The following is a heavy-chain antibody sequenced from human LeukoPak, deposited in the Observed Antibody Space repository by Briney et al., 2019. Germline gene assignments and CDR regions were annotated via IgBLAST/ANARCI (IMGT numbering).Heavy chain of an antibody. CDR2: ISSDGSNK. CDR3: ARDWAYTVTSPPGY. V-gene: IGHV3-30-3*01. J-gene: IGHJ4*02. Sequence: PGRSLRLSCAASRXTFSNYAMHWVRQAPGKGLEWVAVISSDGSNKYYADSVKGRFTISRDNSKNTLSLQMNSLRVVDTAVYYCARDWAYTVTSPPGYWGQGTLVTVSS. D-gene: IGHD4-17*01. CDR1: RXTFSNYA.